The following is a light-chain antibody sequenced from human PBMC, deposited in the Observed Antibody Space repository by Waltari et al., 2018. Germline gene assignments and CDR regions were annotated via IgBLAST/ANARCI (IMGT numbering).Light chain of an antibody. J-gene: IGKJ4*01. Sequence: DIQMTQSPSSLSASIGDRVTIACRASQNIGTYLSWYQQKPGRAPKLLIYGAFNLQSGVPSRFSGSGSGTGFTLTISSLQPGDFATYYCQQSFSASALTFGGGTKVEIK. CDR3: QQSFSASALT. V-gene: IGKV1-39*01. CDR1: QNIGTY. CDR2: GAF.